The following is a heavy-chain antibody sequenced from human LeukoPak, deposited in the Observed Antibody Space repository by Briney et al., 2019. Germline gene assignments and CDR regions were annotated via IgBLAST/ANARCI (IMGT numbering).Heavy chain of an antibody. Sequence: PSETLSITCTVSGGSISSGGYYWSWIRQHPGKGLEWIGYVYYSGSTYYNPSLKSRVTISVDTSKNQFSLKLSSVTAADTAVYYCAKDLDTAMGSDAFGIWGQGTMVTVSS. D-gene: IGHD5-18*01. J-gene: IGHJ3*02. CDR1: GGSISSGGYY. CDR3: AKDLDTAMGSDAFGI. V-gene: IGHV4-31*03. CDR2: VYYSGST.